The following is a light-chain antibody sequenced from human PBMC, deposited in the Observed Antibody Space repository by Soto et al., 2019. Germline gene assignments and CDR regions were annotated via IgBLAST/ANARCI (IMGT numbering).Light chain of an antibody. CDR2: GAS. Sequence: VMSESASTLSLSPGERVTLSWRASQDIRSSLAWYQQKPGQAPRLLIYGASSRATGIPDRFSGSGSGTDFPLTISRLEPEDFTVYYCQQYGSSPWTFGQGTMVAIK. V-gene: IGKV3-20*01. CDR1: QDIRSS. J-gene: IGKJ1*01. CDR3: QQYGSSPWT.